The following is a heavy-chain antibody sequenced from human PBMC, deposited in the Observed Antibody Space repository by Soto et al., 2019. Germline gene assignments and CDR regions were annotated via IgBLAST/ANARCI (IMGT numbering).Heavy chain of an antibody. CDR2: IHYSGST. V-gene: IGHV4-39*01. CDR1: GVSISSSSYF. CDR3: ARQKVYYDGSGGSFFSF. D-gene: IGHD3-22*01. Sequence: SETLSLTCTVSGVSISSSSYFWGWIRQPPGKGLEWIGSIHYSGSTYYNPSLKSRVTISVDTSKNQFSLKLSSVTAADTAVYYCARQKVYYDGSGGSFFSFWARGTLDPVSA. J-gene: IGHJ4*02.